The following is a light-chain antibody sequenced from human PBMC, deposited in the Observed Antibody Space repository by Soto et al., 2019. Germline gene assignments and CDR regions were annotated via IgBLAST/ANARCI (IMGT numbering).Light chain of an antibody. CDR2: KVS. V-gene: IGLV2-23*02. Sequence: QSALTQPASVSGSPGQSITISCTGTSSDVGSYNLVSWYQQHPGKAPKLMIYKVSKRPSGVSNRFSGSKSGNTASLTISGLQAEDEADYYCCSYAGSSTGFGGGTKLTVL. J-gene: IGLJ3*02. CDR1: SSDVGSYNL. CDR3: CSYAGSSTG.